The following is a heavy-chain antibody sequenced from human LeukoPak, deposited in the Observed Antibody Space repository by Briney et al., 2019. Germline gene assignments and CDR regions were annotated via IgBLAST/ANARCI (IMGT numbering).Heavy chain of an antibody. D-gene: IGHD6-19*01. CDR1: GFTFCSYA. Sequence: GGSLRLSCAASGFTFCSYAMSWVRQAPGKGVEWVSAISGSGGSTYYADSVKGRFTISRDNSKNTLYLQMNSLRAEDTAVYYCAKIQDSSGWPDYWGQGTLVTVSS. CDR2: ISGSGGST. V-gene: IGHV3-23*01. J-gene: IGHJ4*02. CDR3: AKIQDSSGWPDY.